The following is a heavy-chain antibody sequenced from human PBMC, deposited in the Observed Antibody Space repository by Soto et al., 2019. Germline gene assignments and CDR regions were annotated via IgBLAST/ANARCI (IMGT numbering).Heavy chain of an antibody. J-gene: IGHJ5*02. CDR3: ARGHFAIFGVVTNWFDP. CDR1: GYTFTSYG. Sequence: GASVKVSCKASGYTFTSYGITWVRQAPGQGLEWMGWISVHNGNTNYAQMLQGRVTMTTDTSTSTAYMELRSLRSDDTAVYYCARGHFAIFGVVTNWFDPWGQGTLVTVSS. V-gene: IGHV1-18*01. CDR2: ISVHNGNT. D-gene: IGHD3-3*01.